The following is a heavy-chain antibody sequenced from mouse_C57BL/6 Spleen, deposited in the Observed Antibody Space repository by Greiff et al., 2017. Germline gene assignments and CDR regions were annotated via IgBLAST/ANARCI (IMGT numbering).Heavy chain of an antibody. CDR2: IRLKSDNYAT. Sequence: EVKLVESGGGLVQPGGSMKLSCVASGFTFSNYWMNWVRQSPEKGLEWVAQIRLKSDNYATHYAESVKGRFTISRDDSKSSVYLQMNNLRAEDTGIYYCTNSYAYAMDYWGQGTSVTVSS. CDR3: TNSYAYAMDY. D-gene: IGHD5-2*01. V-gene: IGHV6-3*01. CDR1: GFTFSNYW. J-gene: IGHJ4*01.